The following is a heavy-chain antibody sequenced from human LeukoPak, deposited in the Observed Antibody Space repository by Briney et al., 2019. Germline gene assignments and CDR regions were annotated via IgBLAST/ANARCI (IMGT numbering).Heavy chain of an antibody. CDR3: ARPRDRSSWAAFDY. CDR1: RYSFTSYW. D-gene: IGHD3-22*01. V-gene: IGHV5-51*01. CDR2: IYPGESDT. J-gene: IGHJ4*02. Sequence: GESLKISCKGSRYSFTSYWIGGVGQMPGKGLGGMGIIYPGESDTRYSPSFQGQVTSSADEDLGTAYLQWSSLKASDTAMYYCARPRDRSSWAAFDYWGQGTLVTVSS.